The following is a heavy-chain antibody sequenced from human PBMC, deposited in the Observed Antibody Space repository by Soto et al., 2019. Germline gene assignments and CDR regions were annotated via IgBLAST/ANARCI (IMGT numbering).Heavy chain of an antibody. CDR3: ARDKRRYCSSTSCYFFEYYYYGMDV. Sequence: ASVKVSCKASGYPFTSSAMHWVRQAPGQRLEWMGWINAGNGNTKYSQKFQGRVTITRDTSASTAYMELSSLRSEDTAVYYCARDKRRYCSSTSCYFFEYYYYGMDVWGQGTTVTVSS. CDR2: INAGNGNT. CDR1: GYPFTSSA. J-gene: IGHJ6*02. V-gene: IGHV1-3*01. D-gene: IGHD2-2*01.